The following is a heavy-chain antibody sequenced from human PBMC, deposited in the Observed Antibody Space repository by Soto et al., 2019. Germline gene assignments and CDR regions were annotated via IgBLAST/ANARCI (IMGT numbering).Heavy chain of an antibody. CDR1: GGTFSSYA. CDR2: IIPIFGTA. Sequence: QVQLVQSGAEVKKPGSSVKVSCKASGGTFSSYAISWVRQAPGQGLEWMGGIIPIFGTANYAKKVQGRVTSTADGSTSTGESELSSLRSEDTAVYYWERSKWCGELSVGDYWGAGTLVTVSS. V-gene: IGHV1-69*01. D-gene: IGHD3-10*01. CDR3: ERSKWCGELSVGDY. J-gene: IGHJ4*02.